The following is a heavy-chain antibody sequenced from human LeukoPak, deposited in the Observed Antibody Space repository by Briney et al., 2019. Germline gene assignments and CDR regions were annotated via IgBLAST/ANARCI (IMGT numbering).Heavy chain of an antibody. V-gene: IGHV1-18*01. CDR2: ISAYNGNT. D-gene: IGHD3-10*01. CDR3: ARDPVLWFGESYYYGLDV. J-gene: IGHJ6*02. CDR1: GYTFTSYG. Sequence: GASVKLSCKASGYTFTSYGISWVRQAPGQGLEWMGWISAYNGNTNYAQKLQGRVTMTTDTSTSTAYMELRSLRSDDTAVYYCARDPVLWFGESYYYGLDVWGQGTTVTVSS.